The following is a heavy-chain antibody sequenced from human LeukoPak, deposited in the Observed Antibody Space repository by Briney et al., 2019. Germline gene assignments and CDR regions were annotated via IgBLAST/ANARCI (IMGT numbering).Heavy chain of an antibody. CDR3: ARDIKWLGRYYYYGLDV. D-gene: IGHD6-19*01. CDR1: GGTFSSYA. V-gene: IGHV1-69*13. Sequence: SVKVSCKASGGTFSSYAISWVRKAPGQGLEWMGGIIPIFGTANYAQKFQGRVTITADESTSTAYMELSSLRSEDTAVYYCARDIKWLGRYYYYGLDVWGQGTTVTVSS. CDR2: IIPIFGTA. J-gene: IGHJ6*02.